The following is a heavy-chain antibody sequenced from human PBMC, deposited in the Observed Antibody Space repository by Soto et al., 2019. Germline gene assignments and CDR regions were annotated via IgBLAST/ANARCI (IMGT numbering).Heavy chain of an antibody. Sequence: SETLSLTCTVSGGSISSGDYYWSWIRQPPGKGLEWIGYIYYSGSTYYNPSLKSRVTISVDTSKNQFSLKLSSVTAADTAVYYCVRTLWFGEFFFDYCGQGTLVTVSS. D-gene: IGHD3-10*01. CDR2: IYYSGST. J-gene: IGHJ4*02. CDR3: VRTLWFGEFFFDY. V-gene: IGHV4-30-4*01. CDR1: GGSISSGDYY.